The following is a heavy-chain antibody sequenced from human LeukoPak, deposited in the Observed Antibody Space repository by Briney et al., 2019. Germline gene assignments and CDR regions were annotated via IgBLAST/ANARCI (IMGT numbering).Heavy chain of an antibody. CDR3: AKDPPGYDSGFH. V-gene: IGHV3-23*01. J-gene: IGHJ4*02. CDR2: ISGSGGST. D-gene: IGHD5-12*01. CDR1: GFTFSSYG. Sequence: PGGSLRLSCAASGFTFSSYGMSWVRQAPGKGLEWVSAISGSGGSTYYADSAKGRFTISRDNSKNTLYLQMNSLRAEDTAVYYCAKDPPGYDSGFHWGQGTLVTVSS.